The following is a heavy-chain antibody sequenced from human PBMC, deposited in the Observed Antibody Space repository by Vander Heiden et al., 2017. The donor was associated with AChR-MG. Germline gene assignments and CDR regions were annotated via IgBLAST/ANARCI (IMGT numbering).Heavy chain of an antibody. D-gene: IGHD3-3*01. CDR1: GYSISGGYY. J-gene: IGHJ5*02. V-gene: IGHV4-38-2*01. CDR2: IYHSGST. Sequence: QVQLQESRPGLVRPAETLALTCALSGYSISGGYYVGWIRQPPGKGLEWIGGIYHSGSTYYNPYLKSRVTISVDTSKNQFSLKLSSVTAADTAVYYCARNAQLRFLEFWFDPWGQGTLVTVSS. CDR3: ARNAQLRFLEFWFDP.